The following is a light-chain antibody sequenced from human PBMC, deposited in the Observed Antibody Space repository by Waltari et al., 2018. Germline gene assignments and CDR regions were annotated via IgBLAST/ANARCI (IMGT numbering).Light chain of an antibody. V-gene: IGLV2-8*01. CDR2: EVS. J-gene: IGLJ2*01. CDR1: SIDVGGYNY. Sequence: QYALTQPPSASGYHGQSVTISCTGTSIDVGGYNYVSWYQQYPGKAPKLNIYEVSKRSSGVPDRFSGSKSGNTASLTVSGLQAEDEADYYFSSYAGSNNLGIFGGGTKLTFL. CDR3: SSYAGSNNLGI.